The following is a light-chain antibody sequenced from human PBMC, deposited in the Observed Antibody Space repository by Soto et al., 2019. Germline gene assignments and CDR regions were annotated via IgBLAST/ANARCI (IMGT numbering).Light chain of an antibody. CDR3: TSYAASPV. CDR1: SSDVGAYNY. V-gene: IGLV2-8*01. Sequence: QSVLTQPPSASGSPGQPVAISCTGTSSDVGAYNYVSWYQQHPGKAPKLIIYEVSKRPSGVPDRFSGSKSGNTASLTVSGLQAEDEADYYCTSYAASPVFGGGTKLTVL. CDR2: EVS. J-gene: IGLJ3*02.